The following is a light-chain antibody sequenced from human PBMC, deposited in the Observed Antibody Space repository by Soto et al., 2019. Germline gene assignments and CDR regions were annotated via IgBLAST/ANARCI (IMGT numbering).Light chain of an antibody. CDR3: SSYTTSNTRQIV. CDR2: DVS. CDR1: SSDVGGYNY. J-gene: IGLJ1*01. V-gene: IGLV2-14*01. Sequence: HSALTQPASVSGSPGQSTTFSCTGTSSDVGGYNYVSWYQQHPGKAPKFMIYDVSNRPSGVSNRFSGSKSGNTASLTISGLQAEDEADYYCSSYTTSNTRQIVFGTGTKVTVL.